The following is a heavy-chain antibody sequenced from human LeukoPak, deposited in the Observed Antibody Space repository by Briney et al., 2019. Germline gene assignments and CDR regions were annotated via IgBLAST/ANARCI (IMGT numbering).Heavy chain of an antibody. J-gene: IGHJ4*02. CDR1: GYSISSGYY. Sequence: PSETLSLTCTVSGYSISSGYYWGWIRQPPGKGLEWIGNIYHSGSTFYNPSLKSRVTISVDTSKNQFSLKLSSVTAADTAVYYCARSVWFGELPAFDYWGQGTLVTVSS. V-gene: IGHV4-38-2*02. CDR3: ARSVWFGELPAFDY. D-gene: IGHD3-10*01. CDR2: IYHSGST.